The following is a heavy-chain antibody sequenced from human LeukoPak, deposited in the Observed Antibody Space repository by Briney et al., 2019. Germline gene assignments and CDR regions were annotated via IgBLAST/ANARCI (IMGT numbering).Heavy chain of an antibody. D-gene: IGHD2-21*02. CDR3: ATQKAYCGGDCPDY. CDR1: GFTFDDYA. CDR2: ISWNSGSI. Sequence: GGSLGLSCAASGFTFDDYAMHWVRQAPGKGLEWVSGISWNSGSIGYADSVKGRFTISRDNAKNSLYLQMNSLRAEDMALYYCATQKAYCGGDCPDYRGQGTLVTVSS. J-gene: IGHJ4*02. V-gene: IGHV3-9*03.